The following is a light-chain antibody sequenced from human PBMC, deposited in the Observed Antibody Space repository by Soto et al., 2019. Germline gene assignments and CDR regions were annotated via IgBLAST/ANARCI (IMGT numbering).Light chain of an antibody. Sequence: EIVLTQSPGTLSLSPGERATLSCRASQSVSGSYLAWYQQKPGQAPRLLIYGASSRATGIPDRFSGSGSGTDFTLTISRLEPEDFAVYYCQQYGSSPPYTFGQRTKVDIK. V-gene: IGKV3-20*01. J-gene: IGKJ2*01. CDR2: GAS. CDR1: QSVSGSY. CDR3: QQYGSSPPYT.